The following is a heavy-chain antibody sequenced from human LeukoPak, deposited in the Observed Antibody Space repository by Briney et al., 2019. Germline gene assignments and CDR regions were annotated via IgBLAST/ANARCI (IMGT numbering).Heavy chain of an antibody. J-gene: IGHJ4*02. V-gene: IGHV4-34*01. D-gene: IGHD3-3*02. CDR3: ARGGHFWSGYCVPGAGYYFDY. CDR1: GGSFSGYY. Sequence: SETLSLTCAVYGGSFSGYYWSWIRQPPGKGLEWIGEINHSGSTNYNPSLKSRVTISVDTPKNQFSLKLSSVTAADPAVYYWARGGHFWSGYCVPGAGYYFDYWGQGTLGTVSS. CDR2: INHSGST.